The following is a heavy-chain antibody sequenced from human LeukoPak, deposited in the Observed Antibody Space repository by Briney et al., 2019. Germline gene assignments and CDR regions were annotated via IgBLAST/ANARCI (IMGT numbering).Heavy chain of an antibody. D-gene: IGHD1-26*01. Sequence: GGSLRLSCAASGFTFSSSAMSWVRQAPGKGLEWVSAISGSGGSTYYADSVKGRFTISRDNSKNTLYLQMNSLRAEDTAVYYCAKDRGGSYLFDYWGQGTLVTVSS. CDR3: AKDRGGSYLFDY. V-gene: IGHV3-23*01. CDR2: ISGSGGST. J-gene: IGHJ4*02. CDR1: GFTFSSSA.